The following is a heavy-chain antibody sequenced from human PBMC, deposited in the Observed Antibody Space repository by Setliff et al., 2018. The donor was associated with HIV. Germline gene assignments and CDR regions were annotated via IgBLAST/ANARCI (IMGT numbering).Heavy chain of an antibody. CDR2: MNPNSGNT. J-gene: IGHJ3*02. Sequence: ASVKVSCKASGYTFTNYDLNWVRQASGQGLEWMGWMNPNSGNTGYAQKFHGRLAMTRNTSIDTAYMELSSLTSEDTAVYYCASDWELGHGFYIWGQGTMVTVSS. CDR1: GYTFTNYD. CDR3: ASDWELGHGFYI. V-gene: IGHV1-8*02. D-gene: IGHD3-10*01.